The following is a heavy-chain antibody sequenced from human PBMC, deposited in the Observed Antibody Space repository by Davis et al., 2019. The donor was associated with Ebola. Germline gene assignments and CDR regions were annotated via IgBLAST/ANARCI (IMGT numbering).Heavy chain of an antibody. Sequence: GESLKISCAASGFIFSSYGMHWVRQAPGKGLEWVAFIRYDGSDKYYADSVRGRFTISRDNSKNTLYLQMNSLRAEDTAVYYCAKDPGPTYGTLGGGQGTLVTVSS. V-gene: IGHV3-30*02. D-gene: IGHD3-10*01. CDR3: AKDPGPTYGTLG. J-gene: IGHJ4*02. CDR1: GFIFSSYG. CDR2: IRYDGSDK.